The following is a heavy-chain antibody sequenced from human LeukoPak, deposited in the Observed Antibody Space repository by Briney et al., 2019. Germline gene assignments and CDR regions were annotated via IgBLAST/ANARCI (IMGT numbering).Heavy chain of an antibody. D-gene: IGHD1-1*01. CDR1: GYTFNTYA. Sequence: GASVKVSCKASGYTFNTYAITWVRQAPGQGLEWMGWINPNSGGTNYAQKFQGRVTMTRDTSISTAYMELSRLRSDDTAVYYCARDEVGWNDYIFRFDPWGQGTLVTVSS. J-gene: IGHJ5*02. CDR2: INPNSGGT. CDR3: ARDEVGWNDYIFRFDP. V-gene: IGHV1-2*02.